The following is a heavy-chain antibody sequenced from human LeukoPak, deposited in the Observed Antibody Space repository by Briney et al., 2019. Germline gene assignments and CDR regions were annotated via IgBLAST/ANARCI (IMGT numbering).Heavy chain of an antibody. Sequence: GGSLRLSCTASGFTFSSFWMAWVRQAPGKGREGVANIKQDGSIQHYVDSVKGRLTISRDNAKNSLYLQMNSLRAEDTAVYYCARVTTIFGVLKYYYYMDVWGKGTTVTVSS. J-gene: IGHJ6*03. CDR3: ARVTTIFGVLKYYYYMDV. CDR1: GFTFSSFW. D-gene: IGHD3-3*01. V-gene: IGHV3-7*01. CDR2: IKQDGSIQ.